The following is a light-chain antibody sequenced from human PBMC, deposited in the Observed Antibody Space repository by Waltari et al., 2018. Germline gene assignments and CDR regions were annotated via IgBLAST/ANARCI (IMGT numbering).Light chain of an antibody. V-gene: IGKV4-1*01. CDR1: RSVLYTSNNKNY. J-gene: IGKJ4*01. CDR2: WAS. Sequence: DIVMTQSPDSLAVSLGERATIHCKSSRSVLYTSNNKNYLAWYQQKPGQPPKLLIYWASTRESGVPARFSGSGSGTDFTLTISSLQAEDVAVYYCQQYYSTPLTFGGGTKVEIK. CDR3: QQYYSTPLT.